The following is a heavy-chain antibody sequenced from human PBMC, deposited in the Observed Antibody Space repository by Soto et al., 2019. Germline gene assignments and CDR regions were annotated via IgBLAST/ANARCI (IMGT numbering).Heavy chain of an antibody. CDR1: GFTFSSDG. V-gene: IGHV3-33*01. CDR2: IWYDGSNK. J-gene: IGHJ6*02. D-gene: IGHD6-13*01. Sequence: RLSCAASGFTFSSDGMHWVRQAPGKGLEWVAVIWYDGSNKYYADSVKGRFTISRDNSKNTLYLQMNSLRAEDTAVYYCARARSRRNYYYGMDVWGQGTTVTVSS. CDR3: ARARSRRNYYYGMDV.